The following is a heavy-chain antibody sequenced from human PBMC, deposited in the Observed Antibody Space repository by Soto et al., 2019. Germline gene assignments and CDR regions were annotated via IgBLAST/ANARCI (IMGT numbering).Heavy chain of an antibody. Sequence: PGGSLRLSCAASGFTFSSYAMHWVRQAPGKGLEWVAVISFDGSNKYYADSVKGRFTISRDNSKNTLYLQMNSLRAEDTAVYYCARDKGGLYYDILTGPNRYLDYWGQGTLVTVSS. CDR2: ISFDGSNK. V-gene: IGHV3-30-3*01. D-gene: IGHD3-9*01. CDR1: GFTFSSYA. CDR3: ARDKGGLYYDILTGPNRYLDY. J-gene: IGHJ4*02.